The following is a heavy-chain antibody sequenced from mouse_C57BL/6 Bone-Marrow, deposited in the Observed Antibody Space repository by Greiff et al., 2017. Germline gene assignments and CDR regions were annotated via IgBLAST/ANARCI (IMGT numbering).Heavy chain of an antibody. CDR2: ISNGGGST. CDR3: SSKWLRCPYYYAMDY. D-gene: IGHD2-2*01. V-gene: IGHV5-12*01. CDR1: GFTFSDYY. J-gene: IGHJ4*01. Sequence: EVQGVESGGGLVQPGGSLKLSCAASGFTFSDYYMYWVRQTPEKRLEWVAYISNGGGSTSSPDTVKGRFTISSENAKTTRYLQMNRLKSEVTAMYFCSSKWLRCPYYYAMDYWGQGTSVTVSS.